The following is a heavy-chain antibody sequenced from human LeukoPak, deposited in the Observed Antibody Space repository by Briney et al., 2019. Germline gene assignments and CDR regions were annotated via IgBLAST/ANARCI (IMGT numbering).Heavy chain of an antibody. CDR3: SRIQIYYYYCMDV. J-gene: IGHJ6*02. V-gene: IGHV4-34*01. CDR1: GGSFSGYY. Sequence: SETLSLTCAVYGGSFSGYYWSWIRQPPGKGLEWIGEINHSGSTNYNPSLKSRVTISVDTSKNQFSLKLSSVTAADTAVYYCSRIQIYYYYCMDVWGQGTTVTVSS. CDR2: INHSGST.